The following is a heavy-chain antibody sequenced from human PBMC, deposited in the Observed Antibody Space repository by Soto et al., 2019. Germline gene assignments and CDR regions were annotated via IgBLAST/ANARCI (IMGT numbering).Heavy chain of an antibody. J-gene: IGHJ6*02. V-gene: IGHV3-30-3*01. CDR1: GFTFSSYA. D-gene: IGHD2-15*01. CDR2: ISYDGSNK. CDR3: ASLGYCSGGSCYSYYYYGMDV. Sequence: QVQLVESGGGVVQPGRSLRLSCAASGFTFSSYAMHWVRQAPGKGLEWVAVISYDGSNKYYADSVKGRFTISRDNSKNTLYLKMNSLRAEDTAVYYCASLGYCSGGSCYSYYYYGMDVWGQGTTVTVSS.